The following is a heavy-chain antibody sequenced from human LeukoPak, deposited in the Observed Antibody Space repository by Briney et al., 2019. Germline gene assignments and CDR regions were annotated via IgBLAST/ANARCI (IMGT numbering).Heavy chain of an antibody. CDR2: LYVSGAT. V-gene: IGHV4-4*07. Sequence: SETLSLTCSVSGGSISSYYWNWIRQSAGKGLEWIGRLYVSGATDYNPSLKSRVTISVDASKNQFSLKLTSVTAADTAVYYCARVSVAAGVDYWGQGTLVTVSS. J-gene: IGHJ4*02. D-gene: IGHD3-10*01. CDR3: ARVSVAAGVDY. CDR1: GGSISSYY.